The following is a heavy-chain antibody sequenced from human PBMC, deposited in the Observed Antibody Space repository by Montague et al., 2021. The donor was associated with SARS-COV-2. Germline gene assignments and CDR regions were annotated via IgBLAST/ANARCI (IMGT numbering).Heavy chain of an antibody. CDR3: AREGTVPGPRGIYFDD. CDR2: TYYRSKWYT. V-gene: IGHV6-1*01. CDR1: GDSVSSNSAA. J-gene: IGHJ4*02. D-gene: IGHD1-1*01. Sequence: CAISGDSVSSNSAAWNWIRQSPSGGLERLGRTYYRSKWYTDYAPSVKTRITITPDTSNNQFSLHLNSVTPGDTAVYYCAREGTVPGPRGIYFDDWGQGTPVTVSS.